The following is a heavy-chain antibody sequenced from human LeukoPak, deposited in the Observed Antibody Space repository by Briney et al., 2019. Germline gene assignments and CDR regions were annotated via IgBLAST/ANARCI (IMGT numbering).Heavy chain of an antibody. CDR2: IYYSGST. J-gene: IGHJ4*02. Sequence: SEILSLTCTVSGGSISSYYWSWIRQPPGKGLEWIGYIYYSGSTNYNPSLKSRVTISVDTSKNQFSLKLSSVTAADTAVYYCARDSSSWSYWGQGTLVTVSS. CDR1: GGSISSYY. CDR3: ARDSSSWSY. D-gene: IGHD6-13*01. V-gene: IGHV4-59*01.